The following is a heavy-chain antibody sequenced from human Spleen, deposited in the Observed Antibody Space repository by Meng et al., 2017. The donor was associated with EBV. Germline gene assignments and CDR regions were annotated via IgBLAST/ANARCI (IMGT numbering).Heavy chain of an antibody. CDR1: GASISGSSYY. D-gene: IGHD3-3*01. V-gene: IGHV4-39*07. CDR3: ARVWSADDMPHFDY. CDR2: MYYSGST. J-gene: IGHJ4*02. Sequence: HLLLQESAPRLVKPSGTLSLTRTVSGASISGSSYYWGWIRQSPGKGLEWIGCMYYSGSTYYNPSCKSRVTISADTSKNQFSLQLGSVTAADTAVYYCARVWSADDMPHFDYWGQGTLVTVSS.